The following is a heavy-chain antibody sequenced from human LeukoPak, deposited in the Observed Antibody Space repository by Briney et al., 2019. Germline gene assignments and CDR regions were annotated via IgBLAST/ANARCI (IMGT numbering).Heavy chain of an antibody. CDR2: ISGYNGNT. V-gene: IGHV1-18*01. CDR1: GYTFSNYG. Sequence: ASVKVSCKTSGYTFSNYGLSWVRQAPGQGLEWVGWISGYNGNTNYAQKVQGRVTMTTDTSTSTDYMELRSLTSDDTAVYYCARDRCSSSSCYFDYWGQGTLVTVSS. J-gene: IGHJ4*02. D-gene: IGHD2-2*01. CDR3: ARDRCSSSSCYFDY.